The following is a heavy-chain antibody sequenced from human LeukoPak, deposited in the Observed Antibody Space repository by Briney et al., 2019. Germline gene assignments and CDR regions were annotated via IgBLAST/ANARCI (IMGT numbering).Heavy chain of an antibody. J-gene: IGHJ4*02. CDR2: ISAYNGNT. CDR1: GYTFTSYG. Sequence: ASVKVPCKASGYTFTSYGISWVRQAPGQGLEWMGWISAYNGNTNYAQKLQGRVTMTTDTSTSTAYMELRSLRSDDTAVYYCARQLAYYDFWSVYYWGQGTLVTVSS. CDR3: ARQLAYYDFWSVYY. V-gene: IGHV1-18*01. D-gene: IGHD3-3*01.